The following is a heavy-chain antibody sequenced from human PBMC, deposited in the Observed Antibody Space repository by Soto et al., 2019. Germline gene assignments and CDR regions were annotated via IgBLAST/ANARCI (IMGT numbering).Heavy chain of an antibody. CDR3: ARDGWYSSSWYSNAFDI. CDR2: IWYDGSNK. Sequence: QVQLVESGGGVVQPGRSLRLSCAASGFTFSSYGMHWVRQAPGKGLEWVAVIWYDGSNKYYADSVKGRFTISRDNSKNTLYLQMNSLIAEDTAVYYCARDGWYSSSWYSNAFDIWGQGTMVTVSS. D-gene: IGHD6-13*01. J-gene: IGHJ3*02. V-gene: IGHV3-33*01. CDR1: GFTFSSYG.